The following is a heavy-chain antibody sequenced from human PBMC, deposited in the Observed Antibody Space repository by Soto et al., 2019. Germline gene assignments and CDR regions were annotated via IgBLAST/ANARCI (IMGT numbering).Heavy chain of an antibody. V-gene: IGHV4-4*07. Sequence: SETLSLTCTVSGGSISSYYWSWIRQPAGKGLEWIGRIYTSGSTNYNPSLKSRVTMSVDTSKNQFSLKLSSVTAADTAVYYCAREAAIYYYYYYAMDVWGQGTTVTVSS. CDR2: IYTSGST. J-gene: IGHJ6*02. CDR1: GGSISSYY. D-gene: IGHD6-13*01. CDR3: AREAAIYYYYYYAMDV.